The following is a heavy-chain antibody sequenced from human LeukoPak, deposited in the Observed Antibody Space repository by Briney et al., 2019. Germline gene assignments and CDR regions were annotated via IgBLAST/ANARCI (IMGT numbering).Heavy chain of an antibody. V-gene: IGHV4-59*12. D-gene: IGHD2-2*01. CDR2: IYYSGST. CDR3: ATSTLTLYYMDV. J-gene: IGHJ6*03. Sequence: SETLSLTCTVSGGSISSYYWSWIRQPPGKGLEWIGYIYYSGSTNYNPSLKSRVTISVDTSKNQFSLKLRAVTAADTAVYYCATSTLTLYYMDVWGKGTTVTVSS. CDR1: GGSISSYY.